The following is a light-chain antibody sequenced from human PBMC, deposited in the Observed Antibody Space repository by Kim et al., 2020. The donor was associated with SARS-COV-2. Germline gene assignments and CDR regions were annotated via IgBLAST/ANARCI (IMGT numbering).Light chain of an antibody. V-gene: IGLV3-21*01. CDR3: QMWENGSDHPV. Sequence: SYELTQPPSVSVAPGETASITCGGNNIGGKSVHWFQQRPGQAPVLVIYYDSDRPSGIPERFSGSNSGNTATLTISRVEAGDEADYYCQMWENGSDHPVFGGGTQLTVL. J-gene: IGLJ2*01. CDR1: NIGGKS. CDR2: YDS.